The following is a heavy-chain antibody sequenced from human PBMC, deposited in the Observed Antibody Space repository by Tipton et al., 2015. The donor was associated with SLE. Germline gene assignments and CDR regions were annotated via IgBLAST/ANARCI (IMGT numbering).Heavy chain of an antibody. V-gene: IGHV4-59*12. CDR3: ARLTDDYRSDVHDY. CDR1: GVSISTYF. J-gene: IGHJ4*02. CDR2: IYDSGSA. Sequence: TLSLTCSVSGVSISTYFWSWLRQPPGKGLEWIGYIYDSGSANYSPSLKSRVTISLDTSKSQFSLKLTSVTAADTAVYYCARLTDDYRSDVHDYWGQGTLVTVSS. D-gene: IGHD4-11*01.